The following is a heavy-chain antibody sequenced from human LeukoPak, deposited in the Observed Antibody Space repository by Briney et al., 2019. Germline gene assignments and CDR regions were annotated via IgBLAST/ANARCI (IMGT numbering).Heavy chain of an antibody. D-gene: IGHD2-2*01. V-gene: IGHV3-48*03. J-gene: IGHJ5*02. CDR2: ISNSGSTI. CDR3: ARAGDTVVPDDKKGLNWFDP. CDR1: GFIFTNYE. Sequence: GGSLRLSCAASGFIFTNYEMSWVRQAPGKGLEWVSYISNSGSTIYYADSVKGRFTISRDNAKNSLYLQMNSLRAEDTGVYYCARAGDTVVPDDKKGLNWFDPWGQGTLVTVSA.